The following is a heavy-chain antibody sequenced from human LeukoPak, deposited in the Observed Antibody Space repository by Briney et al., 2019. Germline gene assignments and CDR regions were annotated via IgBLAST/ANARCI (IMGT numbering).Heavy chain of an antibody. CDR1: GYSINRGYY. J-gene: IGHJ5*02. CDR3: ARVALNDDSNYDWANWFDP. Sequence: PSETLSLTCAVSGYSINRGYYWAWIRPPPGKGLEWIATIYHSGSTQYNPSLKSRVTILWETSKNQFSLRLNSVTSEDTAMYYCARVALNDDSNYDWANWFDPWGQGTLVTVSS. V-gene: IGHV4-38-2*01. D-gene: IGHD4-11*01. CDR2: IYHSGST.